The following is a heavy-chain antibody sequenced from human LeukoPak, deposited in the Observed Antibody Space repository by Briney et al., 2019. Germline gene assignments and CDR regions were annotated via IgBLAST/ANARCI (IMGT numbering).Heavy chain of an antibody. D-gene: IGHD5-18*01. Sequence: GGSLRLSCAASGFTFSDHYMSWIRQAPGKGLEWVSYISSSGSTIYYADSVKGRFTISRDNAKNSLYLQMNSLRAEDTAVYYCARAGRYSYGYPWADYWGQGTLVTVSS. CDR3: ARAGRYSYGYPWADY. J-gene: IGHJ4*02. CDR2: ISSSGSTI. V-gene: IGHV3-11*01. CDR1: GFTFSDHY.